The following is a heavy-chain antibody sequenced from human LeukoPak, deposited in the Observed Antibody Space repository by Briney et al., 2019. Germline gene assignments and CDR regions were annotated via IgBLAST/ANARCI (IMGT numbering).Heavy chain of an antibody. Sequence: SETLSLTCTVSGGSISSYYWSWIRQPPGKGLEWIGYIYYSGSTNYNPSLKSRVTISVDTSKNQFSLKLSSVTAADTAVYYCARGAYYYDSSGYPITEYFQHRGQGTLVTVSS. D-gene: IGHD3-22*01. CDR2: IYYSGST. J-gene: IGHJ1*01. CDR3: ARGAYYYDSSGYPITEYFQH. CDR1: GGSISSYY. V-gene: IGHV4-59*01.